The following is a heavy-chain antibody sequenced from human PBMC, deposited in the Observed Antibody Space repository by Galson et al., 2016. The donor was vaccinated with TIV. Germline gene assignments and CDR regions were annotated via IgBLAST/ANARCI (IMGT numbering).Heavy chain of an antibody. CDR3: TRAAGKNGASCYATCETFDI. V-gene: IGHV6-1*01. CDR2: TYYRSRWYY. D-gene: IGHD2-2*01. J-gene: IGHJ3*02. Sequence: CAISGDSVSSDSAAWNWVRQSPSRGLEWLGRTYYRSRWYYDYKVSVKSRITINPDTSKNQFSLQLNSVTPEDTAMYYCTRAAGKNGASCYATCETFDIWGQGPMVTVSS. CDR1: GDSVSSDSAA.